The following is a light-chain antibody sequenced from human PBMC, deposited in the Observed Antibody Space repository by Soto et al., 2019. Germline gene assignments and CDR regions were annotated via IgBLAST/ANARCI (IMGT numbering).Light chain of an antibody. Sequence: ELVLTQSPGTLSLSPGERATLSCRASQSVSSSYLAWYQQKPGQAPRLLIYGASSRATGIPDRFSGSGSGTDFTLTISRLEPEDVAVYYCQQYGSSPPAVTFGHGTRLEIK. V-gene: IGKV3-20*01. CDR1: QSVSSSY. CDR2: GAS. J-gene: IGKJ5*01. CDR3: QQYGSSPPAVT.